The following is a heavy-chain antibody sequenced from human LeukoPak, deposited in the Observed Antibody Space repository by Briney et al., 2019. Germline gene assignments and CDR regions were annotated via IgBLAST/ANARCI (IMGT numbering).Heavy chain of an antibody. CDR2: ISSSGSTI. V-gene: IGHV3-48*03. Sequence: AGGSLGLSCAASGFTISSYEMNWVRQAPGKGLEWVSYISSSGSTIYYADSVKGRFTISRDNAKNSLYLQMNSLRAEDTAVYYCAELGITMIGGVWGKGTTVTISS. CDR1: GFTISSYE. D-gene: IGHD3-10*02. CDR3: AELGITMIGGV. J-gene: IGHJ6*04.